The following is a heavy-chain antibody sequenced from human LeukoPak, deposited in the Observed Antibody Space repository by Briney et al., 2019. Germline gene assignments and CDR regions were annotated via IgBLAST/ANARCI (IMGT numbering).Heavy chain of an antibody. CDR2: INPSGGGT. Sequence: ASVKVSCKASGYTFTAYYMHWVRQAPGQGLEWVGMINPSGGGTNYAQQFQGTVTVTRDTSTSTVYMELSSLRSEDTAVYFCARVAVGATLEHWGQGTLVTVSS. V-gene: IGHV1-46*01. CDR1: GYTFTAYY. D-gene: IGHD1-26*01. J-gene: IGHJ4*02. CDR3: ARVAVGATLEH.